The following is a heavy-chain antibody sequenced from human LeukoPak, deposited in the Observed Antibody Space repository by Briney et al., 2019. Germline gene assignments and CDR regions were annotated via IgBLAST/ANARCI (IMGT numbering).Heavy chain of an antibody. Sequence: GGSLRLSCAASGFSFSSYWMHWVRQAPGKGLVWVSRINTDGSTTTYADTVKGPFTISRDTAKNKLYLQMNSLRAEDTAVYYCARVAGGTTFDYWGQGALVTVAS. CDR3: ARVAGGTTFDY. CDR1: GFSFSSYW. J-gene: IGHJ4*02. D-gene: IGHD6-13*01. V-gene: IGHV3-74*01. CDR2: INTDGSTT.